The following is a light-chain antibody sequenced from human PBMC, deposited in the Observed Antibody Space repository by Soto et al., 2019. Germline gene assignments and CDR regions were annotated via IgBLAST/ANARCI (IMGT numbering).Light chain of an antibody. V-gene: IGKV1-5*01. J-gene: IGKJ1*01. CDR1: QSISRW. CDR2: DVS. Sequence: DIPMTQSPSTLSASVGDRVTITCRASQSISRWLAWYQQKPGKAPKLLIYDVSSLESGVPSRFSGSGSGTEFTLSISSLQPDDAAPYYWQQYNTFWTFGQGTKVEIK. CDR3: QQYNTFWT.